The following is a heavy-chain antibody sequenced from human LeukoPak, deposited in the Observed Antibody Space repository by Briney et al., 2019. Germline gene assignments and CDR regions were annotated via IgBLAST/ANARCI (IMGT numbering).Heavy chain of an antibody. CDR2: INPNSGGT. J-gene: IGHJ4*02. D-gene: IGHD6-13*01. CDR3: ARAVAQQLVFDY. CDR1: GYTFTGYY. Sequence: GASVKVSCKASGYTFTGYYMHWVRQAPGQGLEWMGRINPNSGGTNYAQKFQGRVTMTRDTSTSTAYMELSRLRSDDTAAYYCARAVAQQLVFDYWGQGTLVTVSS. V-gene: IGHV1-2*06.